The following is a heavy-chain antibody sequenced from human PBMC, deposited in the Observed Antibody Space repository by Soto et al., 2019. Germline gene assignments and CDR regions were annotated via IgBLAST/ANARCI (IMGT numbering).Heavy chain of an antibody. Sequence: QLQLQESGPGLVKPSETLSLMCTVSGGSISSGTYKWGWIRQSPGKGLEWIGTTHYSGNTYYSPSLKSRVTISINTSKNQLCLKLSSVTDADTAVYYCARPRGFIAPFDYWGQGTLVTVSS. V-gene: IGHV4-39*01. J-gene: IGHJ4*02. CDR2: THYSGNT. CDR1: GGSISSGTYK. D-gene: IGHD2-15*01. CDR3: ARPRGFIAPFDY.